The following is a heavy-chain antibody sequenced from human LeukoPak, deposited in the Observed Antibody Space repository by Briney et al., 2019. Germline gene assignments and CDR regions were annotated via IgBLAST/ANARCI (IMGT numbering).Heavy chain of an antibody. CDR1: GFTFSSYW. D-gene: IGHD2-2*02. CDR2: IKQDGSEK. V-gene: IGHV3-7*01. CDR3: ATDGGYCSRTSCYRGDFFDF. J-gene: IGHJ4*02. Sequence: HPGGSLRLSCAASGFTFSSYWMSWVRQAPGKGLEWVANIKQDGSEKYYVDSVKGRITISRDNAKNSLYLQMNSLRAEDTAVYYCATDGGYCSRTSCYRGDFFDFWGQGTLVTVSS.